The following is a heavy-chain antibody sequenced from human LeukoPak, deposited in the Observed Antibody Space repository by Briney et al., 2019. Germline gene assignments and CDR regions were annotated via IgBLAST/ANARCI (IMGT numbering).Heavy chain of an antibody. D-gene: IGHD3-22*01. CDR1: GFTFSSYG. CDR2: IRYDGSNK. CDR3: AKTGYYYYDSSGPRGYFDY. V-gene: IGHV3-30*02. J-gene: IGHJ4*02. Sequence: GGSLRLSCAASGFTFSSYGMHWVRQAPGKGLEWVAFIRYDGSNKYYADSVKGRFTISRDNSKNTLYLQMNSLRAEDTAVYYCAKTGYYYYDSSGPRGYFDYWGQGTLVTVSS.